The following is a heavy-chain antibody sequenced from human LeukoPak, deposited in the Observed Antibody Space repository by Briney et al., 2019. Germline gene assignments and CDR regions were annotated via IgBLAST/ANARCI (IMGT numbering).Heavy chain of an antibody. CDR3: ARDLPDIVVVPAAIQGYNWFDP. J-gene: IGHJ5*02. Sequence: ASVKVSCKASGYTFTGYYMHWVRQAPGQGLEWMGGIIPIFGTAKYAQKFQGRVTITTDESTSTVYMELSSLRSEDTAVYYCARDLPDIVVVPAAIQGYNWFDPWGQGTLVTVSS. D-gene: IGHD2-2*02. CDR2: IIPIFGTA. CDR1: GYTFTGYY. V-gene: IGHV1-69*05.